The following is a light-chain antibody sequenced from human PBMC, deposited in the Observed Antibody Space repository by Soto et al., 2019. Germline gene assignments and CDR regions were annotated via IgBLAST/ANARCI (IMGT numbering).Light chain of an antibody. CDR1: QIVRSNS. CDR3: QQSYSTRG. CDR2: GAS. J-gene: IGKJ1*01. Sequence: EMMFTQSPGTLSLSPVDRATLSCRASQIVRSNSLAWYQQKPGQPPRLLIHGASNRATGIPDRFSGSGSGPDFTLTISRLEPEDFATYYCQQSYSTRGFGQGTKVDIK. V-gene: IGKV3-20*01.